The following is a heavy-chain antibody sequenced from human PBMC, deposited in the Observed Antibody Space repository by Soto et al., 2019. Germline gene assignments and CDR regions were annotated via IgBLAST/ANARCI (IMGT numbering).Heavy chain of an antibody. CDR2: IYYSGST. J-gene: IGHJ3*02. V-gene: IGHV4-31*03. CDR3: ERARLRAVYAFDI. CDR1: GGSVSSGAYY. D-gene: IGHD5-12*01. Sequence: PXETLALTFTVSGGSVSSGAYYWTGIRQRPGKGLEWIGYIYYSGSTYYSPSLKSRLSISLDTSKNQFSLRLSSVTAADTAMYYCERARLRAVYAFDIWGQGTMVTVPS.